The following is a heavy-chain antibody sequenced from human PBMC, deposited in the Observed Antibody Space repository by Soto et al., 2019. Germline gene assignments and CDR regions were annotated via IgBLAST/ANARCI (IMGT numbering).Heavy chain of an antibody. CDR1: GFTFSSYW. V-gene: IGHV3-74*01. Sequence: LRLSCAASGFTFSSYWIHWVRQAPGMGLVWVSRSNSDGSSTSYADSVKGRFTISRDNAKNTLYLQMNSLRAEDTAVYYCARAIGYYRMDVWGQGSTVTVSS. J-gene: IGHJ6*02. CDR3: ARAIGYYRMDV. CDR2: SNSDGSST. D-gene: IGHD3-22*01.